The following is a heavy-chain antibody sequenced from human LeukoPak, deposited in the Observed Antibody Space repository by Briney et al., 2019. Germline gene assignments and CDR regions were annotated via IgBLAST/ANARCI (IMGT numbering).Heavy chain of an antibody. Sequence: ASVKVSCKASGYTFTSYAMHWVRQAPGQRLEWMGWINAGNGNTKYSQKFQGRVTITRDTSTSTAYMELSSLRSEDTAVYYCAREVRQQLVSPDNWFDPWGQGTLVTVSS. CDR1: GYTFTSYA. V-gene: IGHV1-3*01. J-gene: IGHJ5*02. D-gene: IGHD6-13*01. CDR2: INAGNGNT. CDR3: AREVRQQLVSPDNWFDP.